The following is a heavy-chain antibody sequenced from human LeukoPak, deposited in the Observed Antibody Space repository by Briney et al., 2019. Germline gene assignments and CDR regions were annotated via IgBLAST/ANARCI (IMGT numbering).Heavy chain of an antibody. CDR3: ARVGGATDAFDI. D-gene: IGHD1-26*01. CDR2: INAGNGNT. CDR1: GYTLTSYA. V-gene: IGHV1-3*03. Sequence: ASVKVSCKASGYTLTSYAMHWVRQAPGQRLEWMRWINAGNGNTKYSQEFQGRVTITRDTSASTAYMELSSLRSEDMAVYYCARVGGATDAFDIWGQGTMVTVSS. J-gene: IGHJ3*02.